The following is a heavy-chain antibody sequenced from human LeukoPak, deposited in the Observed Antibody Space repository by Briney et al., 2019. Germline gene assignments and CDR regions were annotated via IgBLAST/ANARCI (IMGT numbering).Heavy chain of an antibody. CDR3: ARVAAKTVDY. V-gene: IGHV4-38-2*02. D-gene: IGHD2-15*01. CDR2: IYYNGNT. J-gene: IGHJ4*02. CDR1: DYSISSDDY. Sequence: TSETLSLTCTVSDYSISSDDYWGWIRQPPGKGLEWIGNIYYNGNTDYNPSLKSRVTISVDTSKNQFSLKLSSVTAADTAVYYCARVAAKTVDYWGQGTLVTVSS.